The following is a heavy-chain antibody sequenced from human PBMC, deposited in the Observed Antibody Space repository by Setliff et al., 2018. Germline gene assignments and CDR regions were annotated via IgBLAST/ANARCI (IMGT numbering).Heavy chain of an antibody. CDR1: GGSVNSGYDN. V-gene: IGHV4-61*09. D-gene: IGHD6-19*01. CDR3: ARASSGWYSAYYYYMDV. J-gene: IGHJ6*03. CDR2: INRRGST. Sequence: SETLSLTCTVSGGSVNSGYDNWNWLRQPAGKGLEWIGHINRRGSTNFSPSLKSRVTISLDTSKNQFSLNLTSVTAADTAVYYCARASSGWYSAYYYYMDVWGKGTTVTGLL.